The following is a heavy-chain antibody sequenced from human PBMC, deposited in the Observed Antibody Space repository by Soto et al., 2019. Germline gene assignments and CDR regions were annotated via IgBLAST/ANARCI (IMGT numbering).Heavy chain of an antibody. J-gene: IGHJ4*02. CDR2: IYHTGST. D-gene: IGHD1-1*01. Sequence: QVQLQESGPKLVKPSQTLSLTCSVSGGSISTVGHYWTWIRQPPGKGLEWIGSIYHTGSTYYSKFSRSRLTMSLDTSKSQFSLRLSSVTAADTALYYCARATGTLRSRNGDYWGQGSLVTVSS. V-gene: IGHV4-31*03. CDR3: ARATGTLRSRNGDY. CDR1: GGSISTVGHY.